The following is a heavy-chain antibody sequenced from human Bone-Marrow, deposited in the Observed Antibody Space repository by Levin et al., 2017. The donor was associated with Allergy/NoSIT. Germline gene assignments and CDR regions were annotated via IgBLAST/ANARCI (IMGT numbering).Heavy chain of an antibody. Sequence: GGSLRLSCAASGFTFDNSWMHWVRQAPGKGLVWVSRINTDGTYTTYADSVKGRFAISRDNANNTLYLQMNSLRAEDTAVYYCAKNYESRGYAIDYWGQGTLVTVSA. CDR3: AKNYESRGYAIDY. CDR1: GFTFDNSW. D-gene: IGHD3-22*01. CDR2: INTDGTYT. J-gene: IGHJ4*02. V-gene: IGHV3-74*01.